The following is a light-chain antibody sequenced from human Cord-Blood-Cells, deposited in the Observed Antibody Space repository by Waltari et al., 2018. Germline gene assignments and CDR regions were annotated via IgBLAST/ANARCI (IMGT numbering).Light chain of an antibody. V-gene: IGKV1-39*01. CDR1: QSISSY. J-gene: IGKJ2*03. CDR2: AAS. CDR3: QQSYSTPYS. Sequence: DIQMTQSPSSLSASVGDRVTITCRASQSISSYLNWYQQKPGKAPKLLIYAASSLQSGVPSRFSGSGSWTDFTLTISSLQPEDFATYYCQQSYSTPYSF.